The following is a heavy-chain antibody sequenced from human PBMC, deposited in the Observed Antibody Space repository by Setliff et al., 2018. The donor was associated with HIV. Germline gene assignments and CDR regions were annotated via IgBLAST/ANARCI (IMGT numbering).Heavy chain of an antibody. CDR2: ISAYSGNT. V-gene: IGHV1-18*01. CDR3: ARVDADTAMVIAFDI. J-gene: IGHJ3*02. D-gene: IGHD5-18*01. Sequence: ASVKVSCKASGYTFTSYGISWVRQAPGQGLEWMGWISAYSGNTNYAQKIQGRVTMTTDTSTSTAYMELRSLRSDDTAVYYCARVDADTAMVIAFDIWGQGTMVTVSS. CDR1: GYTFTSYG.